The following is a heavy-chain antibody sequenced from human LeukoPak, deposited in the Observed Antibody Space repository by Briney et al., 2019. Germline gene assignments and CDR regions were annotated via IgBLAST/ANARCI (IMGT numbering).Heavy chain of an antibody. V-gene: IGHV3-74*01. CDR3: GGFFDF. J-gene: IGHJ4*02. CDR2: IKDDGTTT. Sequence: PGGSLRLSCAASGFTFSNSWTLWVRQAPGKGLMWVSGIKDDGTTTFYAGSVKGRFSISIDSAKNTLYLQMSSLTVDDSGVYYCGGFFDFWGQGALVTVSS. CDR1: GFTFSNSW.